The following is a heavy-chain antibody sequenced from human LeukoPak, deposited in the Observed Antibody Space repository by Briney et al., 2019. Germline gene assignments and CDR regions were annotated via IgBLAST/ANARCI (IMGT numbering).Heavy chain of an antibody. J-gene: IGHJ3*02. D-gene: IGHD6-19*01. V-gene: IGHV1-2*02. Sequence: RASVKVSCKASGYTLTGYYMHWVRQAPGQGLEWMGWINPNSGGTNYAQKFQGRVTMTRDTSISTAYMELSRLRSDDTAVYYCARDHSGNDAFDIWGQGTMVTVSS. CDR2: INPNSGGT. CDR1: GYTLTGYY. CDR3: ARDHSGNDAFDI.